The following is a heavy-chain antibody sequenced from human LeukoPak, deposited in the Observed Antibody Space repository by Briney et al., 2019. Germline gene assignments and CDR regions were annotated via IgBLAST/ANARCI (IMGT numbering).Heavy chain of an antibody. J-gene: IGHJ4*02. CDR2: ISGSGGST. V-gene: IGHV3-23*01. D-gene: IGHD3-3*01. CDR1: GFTFSSYA. Sequence: GGSLRLSCAASGFTFSSYAMSWVRQAPGKGLEWVSAISGSGGSTYYADSVKGRFTISRDNSKNTLYLQMNSLRAEDTAVYYCAKDRSVLRILDHIFDYWGQGTLVTVSS. CDR3: AKDRSVLRILDHIFDY.